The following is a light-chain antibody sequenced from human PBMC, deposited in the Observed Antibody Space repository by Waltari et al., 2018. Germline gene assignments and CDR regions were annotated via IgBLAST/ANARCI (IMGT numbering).Light chain of an antibody. J-gene: IGKJ4*01. CDR2: WAS. CDR3: QQYYSTLALT. Sequence: DIVMTQSPDSLAVYLGERSTINCKSSQSVLYSSNNKNYLAWYQQKPGQPPKLLINWASTLESGVPDRFSGSGSGTDFTLTISSLQAEDVAVYYCQQYYSTLALTFGGGTKVEIK. V-gene: IGKV4-1*01. CDR1: QSVLYSSNNKNY.